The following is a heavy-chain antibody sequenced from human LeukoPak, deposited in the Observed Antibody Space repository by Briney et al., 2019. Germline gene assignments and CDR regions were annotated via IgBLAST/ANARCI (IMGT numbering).Heavy chain of an antibody. J-gene: IGHJ4*02. CDR2: IKSTTVDGTP. Sequence: PGGSLRPSCAVSGLTFSNAWMSWVRQAPGKGLEWVGRIKSTTVDGTPEYAAPVKGRFTISRDDSKNTVYLQMNSLKTEDTAVYYCTTGPGNSGYWGQGTLVTVSS. D-gene: IGHD4-23*01. V-gene: IGHV3-15*01. CDR1: GLTFSNAW. CDR3: TTGPGNSGY.